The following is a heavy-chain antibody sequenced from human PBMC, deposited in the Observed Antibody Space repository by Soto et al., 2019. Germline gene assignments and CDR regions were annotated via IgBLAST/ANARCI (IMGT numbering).Heavy chain of an antibody. Sequence: SETLFLTCTVSGGSLSSYYWSWIRQPPGKGLEWIGYIYYSGSTNYNPSLKSRVTISVDTSKNQFSLKLSSVTAADTAVYYCARDYCSGGSCYEAFDIWGQGTMVTVSS. CDR3: ARDYCSGGSCYEAFDI. CDR1: GGSLSSYY. CDR2: IYYSGST. D-gene: IGHD2-15*01. J-gene: IGHJ3*02. V-gene: IGHV4-59*01.